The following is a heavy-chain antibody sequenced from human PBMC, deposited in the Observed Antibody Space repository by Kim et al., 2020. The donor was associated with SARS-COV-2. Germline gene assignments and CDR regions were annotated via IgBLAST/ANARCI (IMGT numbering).Heavy chain of an antibody. V-gene: IGHV3-73*01. CDR2: IRSKANSYAT. D-gene: IGHD1-1*01. CDR1: GFIFSGSA. CDR3: TRVSGTTLAFWDAFD. J-gene: IGHJ3*02. Sequence: GGSLRLSCAASGFIFSGSAMHWVRQASGKGLEWVGRIRSKANSYATAYAASVKGRFTISRDDSKTTTYLQMNSLKTEDTDVYYCTRVSGTTLAFWDAFD.